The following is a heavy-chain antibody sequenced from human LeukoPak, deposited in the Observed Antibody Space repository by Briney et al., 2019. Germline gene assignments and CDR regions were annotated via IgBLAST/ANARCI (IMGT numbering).Heavy chain of an antibody. CDR1: GFTFSSYS. CDR3: VRSVPNPGPGWYPFDL. J-gene: IGHJ4*02. CDR2: ISSSSGYV. D-gene: IGHD6-19*01. V-gene: IGHV3-21*06. Sequence: GGSLRLSCAASGFTFSSYSMNWVRQAPGKGLEWVSFISSSSGYVYNGDSVKGRVTISRDNAKNSVFLQLDSLRAEDTAVYYCVRSVPNPGPGWYPFDLWGQGNLVTVSS.